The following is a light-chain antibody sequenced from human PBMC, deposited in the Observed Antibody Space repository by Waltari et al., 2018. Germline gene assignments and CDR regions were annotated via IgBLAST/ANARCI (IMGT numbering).Light chain of an antibody. V-gene: IGKV1-5*03. CDR2: KAS. J-gene: IGKJ4*01. CDR1: RSISSW. CDR3: QQYNSYSLLT. Sequence: DIQMTQSPSTLPSSVRDRFTITCRASRSISSWLAAYQQKPGKDPKRLLFKASTLESGVPSGFSGSGSWTEYILTISSLQPDDFATYYCQQYNSYSLLTFGGGTKVEIK.